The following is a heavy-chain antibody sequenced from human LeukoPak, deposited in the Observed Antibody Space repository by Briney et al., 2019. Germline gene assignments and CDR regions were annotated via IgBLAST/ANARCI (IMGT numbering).Heavy chain of an antibody. CDR2: IYYSGST. Sequence: PSXTLSLTCTVSGGSISSYYWSWIRQPPGKGMEWIGYIYYSGSTNYTPSLKSRVIISVDTSKNQFSLKLSSVTAADTAVYYCARGGYSYGYGYWGQGNLVTVSS. V-gene: IGHV4-59*01. D-gene: IGHD5-18*01. CDR1: GGSISSYY. J-gene: IGHJ4*02. CDR3: ARGGYSYGYGY.